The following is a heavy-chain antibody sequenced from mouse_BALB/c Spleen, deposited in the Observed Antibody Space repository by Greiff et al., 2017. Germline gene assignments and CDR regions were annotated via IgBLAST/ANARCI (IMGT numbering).Heavy chain of an antibody. CDR1: GYSITSGYY. J-gene: IGHJ3*01. CDR2: ISYDGSN. D-gene: IGHD4-1*01. V-gene: IGHV3-6*02. CDR3: ARGRWDEGFAY. Sequence: EVQLQQSGPGLVKPSQSLSLTCSVTGYSITSGYYWNWIRQFPGNKLEWMCYISYDGSNNYNPSLKNRISITRDTSKNQFFLKLNSVTTEDTATYYCARGRWDEGFAYWGQGTMVTVSA.